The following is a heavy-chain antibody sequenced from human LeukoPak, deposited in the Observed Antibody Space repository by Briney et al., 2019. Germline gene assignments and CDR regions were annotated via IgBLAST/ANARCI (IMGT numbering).Heavy chain of an antibody. J-gene: IGHJ4*02. CDR1: GFTFDDYA. V-gene: IGHV3-9*01. D-gene: IGHD6-19*01. CDR2: ISWNSGSI. Sequence: TGGSLRLSCAASGFTFDDYAMPWVRQAPGKGLEWVSGISWNSGSIGYADSVKGRFTISRDNAKNSLYLQMNSLRAEDTALYYCAKVGIVAGRVSYYFDYWGQGTLVTVSS. CDR3: AKVGIVAGRVSYYFDY.